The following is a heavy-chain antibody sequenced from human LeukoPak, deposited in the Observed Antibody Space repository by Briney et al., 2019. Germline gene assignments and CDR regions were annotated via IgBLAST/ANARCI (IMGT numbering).Heavy chain of an antibody. CDR2: INHSGST. D-gene: IGHD4-17*01. Sequence: SETLSLTCAVYGGSFSGYYWSWIRQPPGKGLEWIGEINHSGSTNYNPSLKSRVTISVDTSKKQFSLKLSSVTAADTAVYYCARGGMTTVTILQYWGQGTPVTVSS. CDR1: GGSFSGYY. V-gene: IGHV4-34*01. J-gene: IGHJ4*02. CDR3: ARGGMTTVTILQY.